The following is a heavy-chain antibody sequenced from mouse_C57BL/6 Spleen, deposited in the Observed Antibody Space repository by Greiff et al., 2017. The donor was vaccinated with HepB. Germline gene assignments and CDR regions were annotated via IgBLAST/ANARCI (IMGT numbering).Heavy chain of an antibody. CDR2: IDPETGGT. CDR3: TRGTPYDYDFDY. V-gene: IGHV1-15*01. Sequence: QVQLQQSGAELVRPGASVTLSCKASGYTFTDYEMHWVKQTPVHGLEWIGAIDPETGGTAYNQKFKGKAILTADKSSSTAYMELRSLTSEDSAVYYCTRGTPYDYDFDYWGQGTTLTVSS. D-gene: IGHD2-4*01. J-gene: IGHJ2*01. CDR1: GYTFTDYE.